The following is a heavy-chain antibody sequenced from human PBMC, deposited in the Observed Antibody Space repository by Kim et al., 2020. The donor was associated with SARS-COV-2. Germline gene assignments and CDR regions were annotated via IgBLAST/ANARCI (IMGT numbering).Heavy chain of an antibody. CDR2: ISGSGGST. V-gene: IGHV3-23*01. Sequence: GGSLRLSCAASGFTFSSYAMSWVRQAPGKGLEWVSAISGSGGSTYYADSVKGRFTISRDNSKNTLYLQMNSLRAEDTAVYYCAKDAVSVVPAAKGIVYFQHWGQGTLVTVSS. D-gene: IGHD2-2*01. CDR1: GFTFSSYA. J-gene: IGHJ1*01. CDR3: AKDAVSVVPAAKGIVYFQH.